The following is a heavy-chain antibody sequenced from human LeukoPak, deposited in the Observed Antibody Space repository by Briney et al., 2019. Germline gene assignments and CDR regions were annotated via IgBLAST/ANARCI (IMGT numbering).Heavy chain of an antibody. Sequence: GRSLRLSCAASGFTFSRYALHWVRQAPGKELEWVALISYDGSNRDYADSVKGRFTISRDNSKNTLYLQMNSLRAEDTAVYYCAKVTVAIDYWGQGTLVTVSS. CDR2: ISYDGSNR. J-gene: IGHJ4*02. D-gene: IGHD5-12*01. CDR1: GFTFSRYA. CDR3: AKVTVAIDY. V-gene: IGHV3-30-3*01.